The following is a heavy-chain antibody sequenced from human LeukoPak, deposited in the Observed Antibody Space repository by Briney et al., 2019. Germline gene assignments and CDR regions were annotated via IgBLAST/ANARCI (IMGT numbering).Heavy chain of an antibody. CDR3: ATLSGGSCSGTSCYAAY. D-gene: IGHD2-2*01. CDR1: GFTFSSYS. Sequence: GGSLRLSCAASGFTFSSYSMNWVRQAPGKGLEWVSSISSSSSYIYYADSVKGRFTISRDNSKNTLFLQMNSLRAEDTADYYCATLSGGSCSGTSCYAAYWGQGTLVTVAS. CDR2: ISSSSSYI. J-gene: IGHJ4*02. V-gene: IGHV3-21*04.